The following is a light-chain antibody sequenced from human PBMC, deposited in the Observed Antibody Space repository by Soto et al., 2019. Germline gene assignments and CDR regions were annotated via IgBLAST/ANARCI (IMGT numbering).Light chain of an antibody. CDR1: SSNIGANYD. CDR2: GNS. CDR3: QSHDSSLSGWV. J-gene: IGLJ3*02. Sequence: QSVLTQPPSVSGAPGQRVTISYTGSSSNIGANYDVHWYQQLPGTAPKLLIYGNSNRPSGVPDRFSGSKSGTSASLAITGLQAEDEADYYCQSHDSSLSGWVFGGGTKLTVL. V-gene: IGLV1-40*01.